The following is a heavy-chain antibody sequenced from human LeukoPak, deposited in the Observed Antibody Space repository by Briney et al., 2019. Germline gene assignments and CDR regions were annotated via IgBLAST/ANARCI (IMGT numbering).Heavy chain of an antibody. Sequence: GASVKVSCKASGYTFTCYYIHWVRQAPGQGLEWMGWINPNSGGTNYAQKFQGRVAMTRDTSISTAYMELRRLKSDDTAVYYCARGAILRYFDWLLGANWFDFWGQGTLVTVSS. CDR2: INPNSGGT. V-gene: IGHV1-2*02. CDR1: GYTFTCYY. CDR3: ARGAILRYFDWLLGANWFDF. D-gene: IGHD3-9*01. J-gene: IGHJ5*01.